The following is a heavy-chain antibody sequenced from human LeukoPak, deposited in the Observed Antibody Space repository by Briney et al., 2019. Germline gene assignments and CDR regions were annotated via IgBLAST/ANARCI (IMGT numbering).Heavy chain of an antibody. D-gene: IGHD6-13*01. V-gene: IGHV3-64*01. CDR2: ISSNGGST. J-gene: IGHJ6*02. CDR1: GFTFSSYG. Sequence: GGSLRLSCAASGFTFSSYGMHWVRQAPGKGLEYVSAISSNGGSTYYANSVKGRFAISRDNSKNTLYLQMGSLRAEDMAVYYCARDRRPAAAGTEYYYYYYGMDVWGQGTTVTVSS. CDR3: ARDRRPAAAGTEYYYYYYGMDV.